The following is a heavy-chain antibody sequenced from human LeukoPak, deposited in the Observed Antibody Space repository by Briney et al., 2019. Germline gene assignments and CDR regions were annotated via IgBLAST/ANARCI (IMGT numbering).Heavy chain of an antibody. CDR1: GFTFSSYW. V-gene: IGHV3-7*01. J-gene: IGHJ4*02. Sequence: PGGSLRLSCEASGFTFSSYWMSWVRQAPGKGLEWVANIRDDGGEIYYVDSVKGRFTISRDNAKSSLFLQMNSLRAEDAAVYYCARDKPRGSYYDSIFDSWGQGTLVTVSS. CDR2: IRDDGGEI. CDR3: ARDKPRGSYYDSIFDS. D-gene: IGHD1-26*01.